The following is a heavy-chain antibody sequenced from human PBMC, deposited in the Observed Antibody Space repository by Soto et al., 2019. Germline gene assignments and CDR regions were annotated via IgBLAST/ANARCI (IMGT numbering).Heavy chain of an antibody. CDR1: GFTFSSYG. Sequence: PGGSLRLSCAASGFTFSSYGMHWVRQAPGKGLEWVSAIRGSGGSTYYADSLKGRFTISRDNSKNTLYLQMNSLRAEDTAVYYCAKEFRDAYYYDSSGYSPDAFDIWGQGTMVTVSS. J-gene: IGHJ3*02. CDR3: AKEFRDAYYYDSSGYSPDAFDI. V-gene: IGHV3-23*01. CDR2: IRGSGGST. D-gene: IGHD3-22*01.